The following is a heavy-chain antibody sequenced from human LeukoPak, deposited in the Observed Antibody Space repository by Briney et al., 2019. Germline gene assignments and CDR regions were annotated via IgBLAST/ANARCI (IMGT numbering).Heavy chain of an antibody. CDR1: GFTFSSYG. CDR3: AKDRGCYNYMDY. V-gene: IGHV3-30*18. J-gene: IGHJ4*02. D-gene: IGHD5-24*01. Sequence: PGGSLRLSCAPSGFTFSSYGMNWVRQAPGKGLEWVAVISYDGSNKYYADSVKGRFTISRDNSKNTLYLQMNSLRAEDTAVYYCAKDRGCYNYMDYWGQGTLVTVSS. CDR2: ISYDGSNK.